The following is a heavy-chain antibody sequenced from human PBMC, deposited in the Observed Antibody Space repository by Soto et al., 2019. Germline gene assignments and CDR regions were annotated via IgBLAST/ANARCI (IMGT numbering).Heavy chain of an antibody. Sequence: EVQLLESGGGLVQPGGSLRLSCAASGFTFSSYAMSWVRQAPGKGLEWVSAISGSGGSTYYADSVKGRFTISRDNSKNTLYLQMNSLRAEETAVYYCAKDSTTTYYYDSSGIIGTFDYWGQGTLVTVSS. CDR3: AKDSTTTYYYDSSGIIGTFDY. CDR2: ISGSGGST. V-gene: IGHV3-23*01. D-gene: IGHD3-22*01. CDR1: GFTFSSYA. J-gene: IGHJ4*02.